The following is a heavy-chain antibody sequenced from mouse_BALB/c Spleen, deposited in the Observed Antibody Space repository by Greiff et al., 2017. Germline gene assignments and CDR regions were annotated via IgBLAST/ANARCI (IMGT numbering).Heavy chain of an antibody. D-gene: IGHD2-12*01. Sequence: QVQLQQSGAELAKPGASVKMSCKASGYTFTSYWMHWVKQRPGQGLEWIGYINPSTGYTEYNQKFKDKATLTADKSSSTAYMQLSSQTYEESAVYYCARNGVRWFAYWGQGTLVTVSA. CDR2: INPSTGYT. CDR3: ARNGVRWFAY. J-gene: IGHJ3*01. CDR1: GYTFTSYW. V-gene: IGHV1-7*01.